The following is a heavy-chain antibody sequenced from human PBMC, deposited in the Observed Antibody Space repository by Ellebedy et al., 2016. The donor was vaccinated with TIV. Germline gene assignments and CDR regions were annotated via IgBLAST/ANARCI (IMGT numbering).Heavy chain of an antibody. CDR3: ARDMAWGNERVNDALDI. D-gene: IGHD7-27*01. CDR2: ISHSSLTI. J-gene: IGHJ3*02. V-gene: IGHV3-48*02. Sequence: GESLKISCAASGFTFNSYWMSWVRQAPGKGLEWVAYISHSSLTIYYADSVKGRFTVSRDNAKNSLYLQMSSLRDDDTAIYFCARDMAWGNERVNDALDIWGQGTMVTVSP. CDR1: GFTFNSYW.